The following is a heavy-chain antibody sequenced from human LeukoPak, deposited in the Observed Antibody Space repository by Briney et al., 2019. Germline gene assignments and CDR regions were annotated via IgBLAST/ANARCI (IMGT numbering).Heavy chain of an antibody. Sequence: GGSLRLSCAASGFTVSSNYMGWVRQAPGKGLEWVSVIYSGGDTYYADSVKGRFTISRDNSKNMIYLEMSSLKAEDTAVYYCAKERSLEVAVAGTIFDYWGQGTLVTVSS. CDR2: IYSGGDT. V-gene: IGHV3-66*01. CDR3: AKERSLEVAVAGTIFDY. J-gene: IGHJ4*02. D-gene: IGHD6-19*01. CDR1: GFTVSSNY.